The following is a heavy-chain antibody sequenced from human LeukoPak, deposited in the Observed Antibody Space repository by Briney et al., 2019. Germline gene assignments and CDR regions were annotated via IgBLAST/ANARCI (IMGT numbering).Heavy chain of an antibody. D-gene: IGHD5-18*01. CDR2: ISSSGSTI. V-gene: IGHV3-48*03. CDR1: GFTFSSYE. Sequence: PGGSLRLSCAASGFTFSSYEMNWVRQAPGKGLEWVSYISSSGSTIYYADSVKGRFTISRDNAKNSLYLQMNSLRAEDTAVYYCARVWYSYGEFDYWGQGTLVTASS. J-gene: IGHJ4*02. CDR3: ARVWYSYGEFDY.